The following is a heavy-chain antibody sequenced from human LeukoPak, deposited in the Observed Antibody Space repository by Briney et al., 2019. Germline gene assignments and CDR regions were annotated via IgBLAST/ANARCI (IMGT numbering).Heavy chain of an antibody. CDR3: ARVKRITKVRGVISGMDV. D-gene: IGHD3-10*01. J-gene: IGHJ6*04. CDR2: ISAYNGNT. V-gene: IGHV1-18*04. CDR1: GYTFTSYG. Sequence: ASVKVSCKASGYTFTSYGISWVRQAPGQGLEWMGWISAYNGNTNYAQKLQGRVTMTTDTSTSTAYMELRSLRSDDTAVYYCARVKRITKVRGVISGMDVWGKGTTVTVSS.